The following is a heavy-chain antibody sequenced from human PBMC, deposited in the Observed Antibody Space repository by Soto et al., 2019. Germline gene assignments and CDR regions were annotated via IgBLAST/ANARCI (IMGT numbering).Heavy chain of an antibody. CDR1: GDSINSRGHY. V-gene: IGHV4-39*01. Sequence: QMQLQKSGPGLVKPSETLSLSCAVSGDSINSRGHYWGWIRQPPGKGLEWIGGISYSGSISYNPSLETPVTISVDPTSRHFSLKLLSVTAADTALYYCARQSYDSSNYFDSWGRGTLVTVSS. CDR2: ISYSGSI. J-gene: IGHJ4*02. CDR3: ARQSYDSSNYFDS. D-gene: IGHD3-22*01.